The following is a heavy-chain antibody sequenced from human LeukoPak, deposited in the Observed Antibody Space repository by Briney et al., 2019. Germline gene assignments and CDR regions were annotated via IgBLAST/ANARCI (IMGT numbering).Heavy chain of an antibody. CDR2: ISAYNGNT. D-gene: IGHD4-17*01. V-gene: IGHV1-18*01. J-gene: IGHJ6*03. CDR3: ARPQPDYGDYPPFLYMDV. CDR1: GYTFTSYG. Sequence: ASVKVSCKASGYTFTSYGIGWVRQAPGQGLEWMGWISAYNGNTNYAQKLQGRVTMTTDTSTSTAYMELRSLRSDDTAVYYCARPQPDYGDYPPFLYMDVWGKGTTVTVSS.